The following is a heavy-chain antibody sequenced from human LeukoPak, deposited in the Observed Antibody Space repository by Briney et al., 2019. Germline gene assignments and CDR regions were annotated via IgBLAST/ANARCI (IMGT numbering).Heavy chain of an antibody. CDR3: LGTSNSFDH. J-gene: IGHJ4*02. CDR1: GFTFSSYG. V-gene: IGHV3-30*02. D-gene: IGHD1-7*01. CDR2: IRYDGSNK. Sequence: PGGSLRLSCAASGFTFSSYGMHWVRQTPDKGLEWVAFIRYDGSNKYYAESVKGRFTISRDNSKHTLYLQMNNLRADDTGVYYALGTSNSFDHWGQGTLVTVSS.